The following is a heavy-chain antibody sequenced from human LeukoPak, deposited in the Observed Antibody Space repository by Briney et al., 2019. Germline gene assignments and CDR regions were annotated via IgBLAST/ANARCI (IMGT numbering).Heavy chain of an antibody. V-gene: IGHV1-8*01. J-gene: IGHJ5*02. Sequence: ASVKVSCKASGYTFTSYDINWVRQATGQGLEWMGWINPNSGNTGYAQKFQGRVTMTRNTSISTAYMELSSLRSEDTAVYYCARVGAFRSHYDFWSGPRKVYWFDPWGQGTLVTVSS. CDR1: GYTFTSYD. D-gene: IGHD3-3*01. CDR3: ARVGAFRSHYDFWSGPRKVYWFDP. CDR2: INPNSGNT.